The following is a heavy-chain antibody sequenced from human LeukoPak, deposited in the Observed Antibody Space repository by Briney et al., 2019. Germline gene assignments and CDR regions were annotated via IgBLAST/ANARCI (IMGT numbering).Heavy chain of an antibody. CDR3: ARPANDDAFDI. V-gene: IGHV3-21*01. D-gene: IGHD4/OR15-4a*01. CDR1: GFTFSSYA. Sequence: GGSLRLSCAASGFTFSSYAMSWVRQAPGKGLEWVSSISSSSSYIYYADSVKGRFTISRDNAKNSLYLQMNSLRAEDTAVYYCARPANDDAFDIWGQGTMVTVSS. CDR2: ISSSSSYI. J-gene: IGHJ3*02.